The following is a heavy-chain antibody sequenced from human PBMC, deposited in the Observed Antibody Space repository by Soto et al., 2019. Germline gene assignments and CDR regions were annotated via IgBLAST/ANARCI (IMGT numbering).Heavy chain of an antibody. D-gene: IGHD3-10*01. V-gene: IGHV4-61*01. CDR3: ARRLRRPWFDP. CDR1: GGSVSSGSYY. CDR2: IYYSGST. J-gene: IGHJ5*02. Sequence: QVQLQESGPGLVKPSETLSLTCTVSGGSVSSGSYYWSWIRQPPGKGLEWIGYIYYSGSTNYNPSLQSRVTTSVDTSKNQFPLQRRSVTAADTAVYYCARRLRRPWFDPWGQGTLVTVSS.